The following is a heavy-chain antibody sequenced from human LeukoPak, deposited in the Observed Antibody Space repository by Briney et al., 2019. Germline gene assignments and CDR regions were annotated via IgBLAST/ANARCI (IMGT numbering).Heavy chain of an antibody. D-gene: IGHD1-26*01. CDR2: ISSSEGSTI. CDR1: GFTFSDYY. CDR3: ARVKGSYSVDY. Sequence: GGSLRLSCAASGFTFSDYYMSWIRQAPGKGLEWVSYISSSEGSTIYYADSVKGRFTISRDNAKNSLYLQMNSLRAEDTAVYYCARVKGSYSVDYWGQGTLVTVSS. J-gene: IGHJ4*02. V-gene: IGHV3-11*01.